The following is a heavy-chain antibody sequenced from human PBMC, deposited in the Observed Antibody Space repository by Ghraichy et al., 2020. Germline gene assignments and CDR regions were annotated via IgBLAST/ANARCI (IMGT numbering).Heavy chain of an antibody. J-gene: IGHJ4*02. CDR1: GFTFSDYA. CDR3: AKGPNLPSYGVLYYYFDY. D-gene: IGHD4-17*01. Sequence: GESLNISCAASGFTFSDYALSWVRQAPGKGLERVSSISDRGGTTYYAASVKGRFTISRDNSKDTLYLQMNSLRAEDSAVYYCAKGPNLPSYGVLYYYFDYWGRGTLVTVSS. V-gene: IGHV3-23*01. CDR2: ISDRGGTT.